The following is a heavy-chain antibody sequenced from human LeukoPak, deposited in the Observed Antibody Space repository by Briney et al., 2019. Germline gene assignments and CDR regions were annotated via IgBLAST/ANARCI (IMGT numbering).Heavy chain of an antibody. D-gene: IGHD1-26*01. CDR3: ARAGGSYYGDAFDI. Sequence: SVKVSCKASGGTFSSYAISWVRQAPGQGLEWMGGIIPIFGTANYAQKFQGRVTITADESTSTAYMELSSLRSEDTAVYYCARAGGSYYGDAFDIWGQGTMVTVSS. CDR2: IIPIFGTA. CDR1: GGTFSSYA. V-gene: IGHV1-69*13. J-gene: IGHJ3*02.